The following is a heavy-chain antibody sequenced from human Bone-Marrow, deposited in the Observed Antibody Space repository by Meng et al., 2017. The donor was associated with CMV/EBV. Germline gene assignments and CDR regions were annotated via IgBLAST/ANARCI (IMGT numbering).Heavy chain of an antibody. CDR3: AREKDSGSYQTGDYYYYYGIDV. CDR2: ISRSSSYK. J-gene: IGHJ6*02. Sequence: GESLKISCAASGFTFSSYSMNWVRQAPGKGLEWVSTISRSSSYKYYADSVKGRFTISRDNGKNSLYLQMNNPRAEDTAVYYCAREKDSGSYQTGDYYYYYGIDVWGQGTTVTVSS. V-gene: IGHV3-21*01. D-gene: IGHD1-26*01. CDR1: GFTFSSYS.